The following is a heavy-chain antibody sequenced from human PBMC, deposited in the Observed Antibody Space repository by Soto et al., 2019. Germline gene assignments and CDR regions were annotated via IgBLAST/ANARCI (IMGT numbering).Heavy chain of an antibody. D-gene: IGHD6-13*01. CDR1: GFTFNSYS. Sequence: VQLVESGGGLVKPGGSLRLSCAVSGFTFNSYSMNWVRQAPGKGLEWVSSISSFSNYMYYTDSVKGRFTISRDNARTSLYPQMNSLRAEDTAVYYCARAGGYSSTTPNPIAYDMHVLGQGTTVTVSS. J-gene: IGHJ6*02. CDR3: ARAGGYSSTTPNPIAYDMHV. CDR2: ISSFSNYM. V-gene: IGHV3-21*01.